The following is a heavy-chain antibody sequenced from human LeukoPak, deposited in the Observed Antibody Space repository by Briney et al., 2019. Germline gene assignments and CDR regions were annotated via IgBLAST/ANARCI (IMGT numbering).Heavy chain of an antibody. CDR2: IYSGGST. CDR3: AKGKGYCSGGTCYSKDYYYGMDV. CDR1: GFTVSSNY. Sequence: GGSLRLSCAASGFTVSSNYMSWVHQAPGKGLEWVSVIYSGGSTYYADSVKGRFTIARDNSKNTLDLQMNSLRAEDTAVYYCAKGKGYCSGGTCYSKDYYYGMDVWGQGTTVTVSS. J-gene: IGHJ6*02. V-gene: IGHV3-53*01. D-gene: IGHD2-15*01.